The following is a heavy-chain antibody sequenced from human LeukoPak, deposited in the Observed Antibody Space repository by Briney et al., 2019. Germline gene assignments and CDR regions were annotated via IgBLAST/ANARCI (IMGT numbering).Heavy chain of an antibody. Sequence: ASVKVSCMASGYTFTGYYMHWVRQAPGQGLEWMGWINPNSGGTNYAQKFQGRVTMTRDTSISTAYMELSRLRSDDTAVYYCAIFSSIAARNLLDYWGQGTLVTVSS. J-gene: IGHJ4*02. CDR1: GYTFTGYY. V-gene: IGHV1-2*02. D-gene: IGHD6-6*01. CDR3: AIFSSIAARNLLDY. CDR2: INPNSGGT.